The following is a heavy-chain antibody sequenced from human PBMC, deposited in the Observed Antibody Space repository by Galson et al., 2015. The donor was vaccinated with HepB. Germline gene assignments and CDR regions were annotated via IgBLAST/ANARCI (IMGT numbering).Heavy chain of an antibody. Sequence: SVKVSCKASGYTFTSYGISWVRQAPGQGLEWMGIINPSGGSTSYAQKFQGRVTMTRDTSTSTVYMELSSLRSEDTAVYYCARGLIYYYYGMDVWGQGTTVTVSS. V-gene: IGHV1-46*01. CDR3: ARGLIYYYYGMDV. CDR1: GYTFTSYG. CDR2: INPSGGST. J-gene: IGHJ6*02. D-gene: IGHD3-10*01.